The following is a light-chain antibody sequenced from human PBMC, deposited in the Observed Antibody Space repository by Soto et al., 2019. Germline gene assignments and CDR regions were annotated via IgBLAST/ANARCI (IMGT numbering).Light chain of an antibody. CDR3: QHRNNWPAIT. Sequence: EIVLTQSPGTLSLSPGERSTLACRTSQSVSNNYLAWYQQTPGPPPRLLIYGASNRATGIPDRFSGSGSATDSPPTISSLEPEDFALYYCQHRNNWPAITFGQGTRLEIK. CDR2: GAS. CDR1: QSVSNNY. V-gene: IGKV3D-20*02. J-gene: IGKJ5*01.